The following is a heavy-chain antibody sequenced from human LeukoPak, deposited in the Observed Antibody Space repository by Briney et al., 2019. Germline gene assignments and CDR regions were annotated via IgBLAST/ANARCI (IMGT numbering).Heavy chain of an antibody. J-gene: IGHJ5*02. CDR2: MNPNSGNK. CDR3: ARGYSSSWYRVQYNWFDP. CDR1: GYTFTSYD. D-gene: IGHD6-13*01. Sequence: ASVKVSCKASGYTFTSYDINWVRQAPGQGLEWMGWMNPNSGNKGYAQKFQGRVTMTRNTSISTAYMELSSLRSEDTAVYYCARGYSSSWYRVQYNWFDPWGQGTLVTVSS. V-gene: IGHV1-8*01.